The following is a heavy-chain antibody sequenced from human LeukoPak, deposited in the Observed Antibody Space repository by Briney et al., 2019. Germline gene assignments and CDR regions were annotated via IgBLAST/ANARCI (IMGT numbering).Heavy chain of an antibody. V-gene: IGHV3-74*01. J-gene: IGHJ5*02. CDR1: GFTFSSYW. D-gene: IGHD3-3*01. CDR3: ARDRFTKNWLDP. Sequence: PGGSLRLSCAASGFTFSSYWMHWVRQAPGKGLVWVSRINSDGSSTSYADSEKGRFTISRDNAKNTLYLQMNSLRAEDTAVYYCARDRFTKNWLDPWGQGTLVTVSS. CDR2: INSDGSST.